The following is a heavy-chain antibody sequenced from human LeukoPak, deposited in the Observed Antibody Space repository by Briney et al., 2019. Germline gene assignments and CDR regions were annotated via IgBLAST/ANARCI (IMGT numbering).Heavy chain of an antibody. V-gene: IGHV4-28*01. D-gene: IGHD6-19*01. CDR3: ARNQAVASNHGAMDI. CDR2: IYYSGSA. CDR1: GYSISSSNW. Sequence: PSETLSLTCAVSGYSISSSNWWGWFRQPPGKGLERIGYIYYSGSAYYNTSLNSRITMSVDTSKNQFSLKLSSVTAVDTAVYYCARNQAVASNHGAMDIWGQGTMVIVSS. J-gene: IGHJ3*02.